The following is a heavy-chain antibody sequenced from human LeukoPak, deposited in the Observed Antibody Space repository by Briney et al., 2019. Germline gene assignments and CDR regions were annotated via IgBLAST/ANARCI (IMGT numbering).Heavy chain of an antibody. CDR2: IKKDGSEK. Sequence: AGGSLRLSCAASGFIFSNYWMSWVRQAPGKGPEWVANIKKDGSEKYYVDSVKGRFTISRDNAKSSLYLQMNSLRAEDTAVYSCARVGYAFDIWGQGTMVTVSS. CDR3: ARVGYAFDI. CDR1: GFIFSNYW. J-gene: IGHJ3*02. V-gene: IGHV3-7*03.